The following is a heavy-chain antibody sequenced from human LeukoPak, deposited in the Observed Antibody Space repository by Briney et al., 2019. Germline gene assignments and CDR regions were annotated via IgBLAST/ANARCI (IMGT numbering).Heavy chain of an antibody. V-gene: IGHV3-30-3*01. D-gene: IGHD6-19*01. CDR2: ISYDGSNK. CDR1: GFTVSSYA. Sequence: GGSQRLSCAASGFTVSSYAMHWVRQAPGKGLEWVAVISYDGSNKYYADSVKGRFTISRDNAKNSLFLQMNSLRAEDTAVYYCAKELSGGWPFDYWGQGALVTVSS. J-gene: IGHJ4*02. CDR3: AKELSGGWPFDY.